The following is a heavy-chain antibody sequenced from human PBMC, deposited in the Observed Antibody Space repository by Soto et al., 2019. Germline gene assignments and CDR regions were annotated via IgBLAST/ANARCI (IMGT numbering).Heavy chain of an antibody. D-gene: IGHD6-13*01. V-gene: IGHV1-46*03. Sequence: QAQLVQSTTEVKKPGASVKISCKASGHSITNHYVHWVRRAPGQGLEWMGTIDPNSRNRVYAERFQGRVTXTXXXSXSTVYMEITSLTPEDTAVYYCARDQSWQDLVWWFDPWGQGTQVTVSS. CDR2: IDPNSRNR. CDR1: GHSITNHY. CDR3: ARDQSWQDLVWWFDP. J-gene: IGHJ5*02.